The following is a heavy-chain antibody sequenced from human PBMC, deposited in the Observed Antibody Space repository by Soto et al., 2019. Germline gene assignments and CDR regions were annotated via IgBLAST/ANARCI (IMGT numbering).Heavy chain of an antibody. CDR1: GGTFSSYA. CDR2: IIPIFGTA. CDR3: ARHVPAAGYSYGMDV. Sequence: QVQLVQSGAEVKKPGSSVKVSCKASGGTFSSYAISWVRQAPGQGLEWMGGIIPIFGTANYAQKFQGRVTLTADESTSTAYMWLSSLRSDDTAVYYCARHVPAAGYSYGMDVWGQGTTVTVSS. D-gene: IGHD2-2*01. V-gene: IGHV1-69*12. J-gene: IGHJ6*02.